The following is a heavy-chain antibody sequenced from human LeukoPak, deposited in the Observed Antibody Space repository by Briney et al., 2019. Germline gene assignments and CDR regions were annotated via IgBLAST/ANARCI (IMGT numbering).Heavy chain of an antibody. CDR3: AKTYGDNFDYYYFMDV. CDR1: GFTFSSYA. Sequence: GGSLRLSCAASGFTFSSYAMHWVRQAPGKGLEWVAYIRYDGNYKYYVDSVKGRFTISRDNSKNTLYLQMNSLRAEETAVYYCAKTYGDNFDYYYFMDVWGNGTTVTISS. J-gene: IGHJ6*03. D-gene: IGHD4-23*01. CDR2: IRYDGNYK. V-gene: IGHV3-30*02.